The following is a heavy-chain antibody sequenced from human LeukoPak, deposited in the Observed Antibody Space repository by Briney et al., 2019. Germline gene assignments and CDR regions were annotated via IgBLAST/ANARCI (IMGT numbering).Heavy chain of an antibody. CDR2: ISSSGSTI. CDR1: GFTFSDYY. J-gene: IGHJ6*02. D-gene: IGHD6-13*01. V-gene: IGHV3-11*01. Sequence: PGGSLRLSCAASGFTFSDYYMSWIRQAPGKGLEWVSYISSSGSTIYYADSVKGRFTISRDNAKNSLYLQMNSLRAEDTAVYYCARVDITIAAAGTYYYGMDVWGQGTTVTVSS. CDR3: ARVDITIAAAGTYYYGMDV.